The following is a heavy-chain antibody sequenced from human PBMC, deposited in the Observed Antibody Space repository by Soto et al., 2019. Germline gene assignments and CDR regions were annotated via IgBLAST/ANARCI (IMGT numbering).Heavy chain of an antibody. Sequence: EVQLVESGGGLVKPGGSLRVSCAASAFTLSSYNMHWVRQAPGKGLEWVSSISSSDYIYYADSVKGRFTISKDYAKNSLYLQMNSLRAEDTAVYYCARDPYPPNQLDYWGQGTLVTVSS. V-gene: IGHV3-21*01. CDR1: AFTLSSYN. CDR2: ISSSDYI. J-gene: IGHJ4*02. CDR3: ARDPYPPNQLDY. D-gene: IGHD1-1*01.